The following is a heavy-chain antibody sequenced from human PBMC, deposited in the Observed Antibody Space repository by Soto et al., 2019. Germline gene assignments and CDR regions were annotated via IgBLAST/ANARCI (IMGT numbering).Heavy chain of an antibody. Sequence: QVQLVQSGAEVKKPGSSVKVSCKASGGTFSSYAISWVRQAPGQGIEWMGGIIPIFGTANYAQKFQGRVTIPADESTSSAYLVLSSLRSEDTAVYYCARTPLYCSSTSCYTGWFDPWGQGTLVTVSS. CDR2: IIPIFGTA. CDR3: ARTPLYCSSTSCYTGWFDP. J-gene: IGHJ5*02. V-gene: IGHV1-69*01. CDR1: GGTFSSYA. D-gene: IGHD2-2*02.